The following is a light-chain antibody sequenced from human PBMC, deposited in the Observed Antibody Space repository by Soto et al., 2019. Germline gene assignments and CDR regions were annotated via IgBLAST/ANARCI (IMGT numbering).Light chain of an antibody. Sequence: QSALTQPASVSGSPGQSITISCTGTSSDVGAYNFVSWHQQHPGKAPKLMIYNVYDRPSGISYRFSGSKSGNTASLTVSALQAEDEADYYCSSYASSGTLYVFGTGTKVTVL. CDR1: SSDVGAYNF. CDR2: NVY. CDR3: SSYASSGTLYV. V-gene: IGLV2-14*03. J-gene: IGLJ1*01.